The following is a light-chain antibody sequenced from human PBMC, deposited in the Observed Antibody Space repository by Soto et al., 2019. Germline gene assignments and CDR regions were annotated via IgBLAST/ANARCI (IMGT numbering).Light chain of an antibody. J-gene: IGLJ2*01. CDR1: SSDVGGYNY. V-gene: IGLV2-14*01. Sequence: QSALTQPASVSGSPGQSITISCTGTSSDVGGYNYVSWYQQHPGKAPKLIIYEVSNRPSGVSNRFSGSKSGNTASLTISGLQAEDEADYYCSSSTSSSTRVFGGGTKLTVL. CDR2: EVS. CDR3: SSSTSSSTRV.